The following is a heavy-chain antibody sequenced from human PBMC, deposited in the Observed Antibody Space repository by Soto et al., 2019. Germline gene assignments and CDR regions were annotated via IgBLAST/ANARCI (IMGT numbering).Heavy chain of an antibody. CDR3: ARRGYGSGSVDWFDP. Sequence: PSETLSLTCTVSGGSISSTDYYWGWIRQPPVKGLEWIGEIYYTGSTNYNPSLKSRLTISVDTSKNQFSLKLDSVTAADTAVYYCARRGYGSGSVDWFDPWGQGTLVTVSS. J-gene: IGHJ5*02. D-gene: IGHD5-18*01. CDR2: IYYTGST. CDR1: GGSISSTDYY. V-gene: IGHV4-39*01.